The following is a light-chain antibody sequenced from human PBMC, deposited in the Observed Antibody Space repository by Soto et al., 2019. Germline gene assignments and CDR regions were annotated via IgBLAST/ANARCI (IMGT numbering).Light chain of an antibody. CDR2: GAS. CDR3: QQYGS. CDR1: QSVSSSY. J-gene: IGKJ3*01. Sequence: IVLTQSPGTLSLSPWERATLSCRASQSVSSSYLAWYQQKPGQAPRLLIYGASSRATGIPDRFSGSGSGTDFTLTISRLEPEDFAVYYCQQYGSFGPGTKVDIK. V-gene: IGKV3-20*01.